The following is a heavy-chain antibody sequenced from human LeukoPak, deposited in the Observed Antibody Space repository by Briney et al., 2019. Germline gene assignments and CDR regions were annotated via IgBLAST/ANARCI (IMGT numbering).Heavy chain of an antibody. Sequence: SETLSLTCTVSGGSISSSPYYWTWIRQPPGKGLEWIGNIYSSGSTYYNPSLKSRVTISVDTSKNQFSLKLSSVTAADTAVYYCARVNPSYYDFWSGYYTGIANFDYWGQGTLVTVSS. J-gene: IGHJ4*02. V-gene: IGHV4-39*07. D-gene: IGHD3-3*01. CDR1: GGSISSSPYY. CDR2: IYSSGST. CDR3: ARVNPSYYDFWSGYYTGIANFDY.